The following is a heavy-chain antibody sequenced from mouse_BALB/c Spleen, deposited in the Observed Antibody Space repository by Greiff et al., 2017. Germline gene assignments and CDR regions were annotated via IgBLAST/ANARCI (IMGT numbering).Heavy chain of an antibody. CDR1: GFTFSDYG. Sequence: DVQLVESGGGLVQPGGSRKLSCAASGFTFSDYGMAWVRQAPGKGPEWVAFISNLAYSIYYADTVTGRFTISRENAKNTLYLEMSSLRSEDTAMYYCARDSRGSSFWYFDVWGAGTTVTVSS. D-gene: IGHD1-1*01. V-gene: IGHV5-15*02. J-gene: IGHJ1*01. CDR2: ISNLAYSI. CDR3: ARDSRGSSFWYFDV.